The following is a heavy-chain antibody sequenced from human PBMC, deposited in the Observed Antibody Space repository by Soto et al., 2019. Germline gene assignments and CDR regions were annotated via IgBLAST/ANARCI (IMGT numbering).Heavy chain of an antibody. CDR2: ISSSSSDI. V-gene: IGHV3-21*01. CDR3: ARNTRLVDEEMATSFLMDY. Sequence: EVQLVESGGGLVKPGGSLRLSCAASGFTFSSYSMNWVRQAPGKGLEWVSSISSSSSDIYYADSVKGRFTISRDNAKNPLHLQMKSLRAEDTAVYYCARNTRLVDEEMATSFLMDYWGQGTLVTVSS. CDR1: GFTFSSYS. D-gene: IGHD5-12*01. J-gene: IGHJ4*02.